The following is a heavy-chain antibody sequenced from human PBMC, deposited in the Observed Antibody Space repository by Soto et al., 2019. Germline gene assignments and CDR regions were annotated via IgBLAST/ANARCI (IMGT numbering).Heavy chain of an antibody. Sequence: GESLKISCKGSGYSFTSYWIGWVRQMPGKGLEWMGIIYPGDSDTRYSPSFQGQVTISADKSISTAYLQWGSLKASDTAMYYCARYGYCSSTSCYTLYYGMDVWGQGTTVTVSS. D-gene: IGHD2-2*02. CDR3: ARYGYCSSTSCYTLYYGMDV. CDR2: IYPGDSDT. CDR1: GYSFTSYW. V-gene: IGHV5-51*01. J-gene: IGHJ6*02.